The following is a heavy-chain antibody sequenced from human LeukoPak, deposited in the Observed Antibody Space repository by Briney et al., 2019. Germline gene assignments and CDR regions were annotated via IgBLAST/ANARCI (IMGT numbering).Heavy chain of an antibody. CDR1: GYTFTSFG. Sequence: ASVKVSCKTSGYTFTSFGISRVRQAPGQGLEWMGWISGYNGYTNYAQNLQGRVTVTTDTSTSTVYMELRSLRSDDTAVYYCARGNGDNSGAYAFDIWGRGTMVTVSS. J-gene: IGHJ3*02. CDR3: ARGNGDNSGAYAFDI. V-gene: IGHV1-18*01. CDR2: ISGYNGYT. D-gene: IGHD4-17*01.